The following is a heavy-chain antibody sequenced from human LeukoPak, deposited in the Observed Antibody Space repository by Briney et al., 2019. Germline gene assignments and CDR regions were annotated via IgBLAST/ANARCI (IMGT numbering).Heavy chain of an antibody. Sequence: SETLSLTCTVSGGSISSYYWSWIRQPPGKGLEWIGYIYYSGSTNYNPSLKSRVTISVDTSKNQFSLKLSSVTAADTAVYYCVREGGSSWYGIDYWGQGTLVTVSS. CDR1: GGSISSYY. CDR3: VREGGSSWYGIDY. V-gene: IGHV4-59*01. CDR2: IYYSGST. D-gene: IGHD6-13*01. J-gene: IGHJ4*02.